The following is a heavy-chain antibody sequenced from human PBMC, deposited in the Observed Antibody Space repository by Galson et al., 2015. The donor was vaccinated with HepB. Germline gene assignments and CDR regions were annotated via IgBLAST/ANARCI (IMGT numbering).Heavy chain of an antibody. D-gene: IGHD3-3*01. CDR1: GFTFSSFG. V-gene: IGHV3-30*18. J-gene: IGHJ6*02. CDR3: AKGMALRCLEWSGEYYYGVDV. Sequence: SLRLSCAASGFTFSSFGMHWVRQAPGKGLEWVAVISYDGTNKYHADSVKGRFTISRDNSKNTLYLQMNSLRVEDTAVYYCAKGMALRCLEWSGEYYYGVDVWGPGTTVTVSS. CDR2: ISYDGTNK.